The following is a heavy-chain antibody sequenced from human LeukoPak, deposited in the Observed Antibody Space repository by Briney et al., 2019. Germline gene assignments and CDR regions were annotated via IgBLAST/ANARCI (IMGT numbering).Heavy chain of an antibody. CDR2: IRYDGSNK. D-gene: IGHD2-2*01. CDR1: GFTFSSYG. J-gene: IGHJ3*02. Sequence: GGSLRLSCAASGFTFSSYGMHWVRQAPGKGLEWVAFIRYDGSNKYYADSVKGRFTISRDNSKNTLYLQMNSLRAEDTAVYYCARARKVVVVPAAQPNDAFDIWGQGTMVTVSS. CDR3: ARARKVVVVPAAQPNDAFDI. V-gene: IGHV3-30*02.